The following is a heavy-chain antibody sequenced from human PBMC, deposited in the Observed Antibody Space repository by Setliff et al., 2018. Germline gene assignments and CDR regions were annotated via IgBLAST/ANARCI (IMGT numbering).Heavy chain of an antibody. Sequence: NPSETLSLTCTVSGGSISSYYWSWIRQPAGKGLEWIGRIYTSGNTNYNPSLKSRVTMSIDTSKNQFSLKLSSVTAADTAVYYCARSPYVVVTAIPFDYWGQGTLVTVSS. CDR2: IYTSGNT. CDR1: GGSISSYY. J-gene: IGHJ4*02. D-gene: IGHD2-21*02. V-gene: IGHV4-4*07. CDR3: ARSPYVVVTAIPFDY.